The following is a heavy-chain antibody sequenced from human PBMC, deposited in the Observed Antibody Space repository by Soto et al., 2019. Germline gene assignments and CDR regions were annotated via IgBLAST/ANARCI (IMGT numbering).Heavy chain of an antibody. Sequence: SVKVSCKASGGTFSSYAISWVRQAPGQGLEWMGGLIPIFGTANYAQKFQGRVTITADESTSTAYMELSSLRSEDTAVYYCARAGGSYPTRIDYWGQGTLVTVSS. CDR1: GGTFSSYA. J-gene: IGHJ4*02. CDR3: ARAGGSYPTRIDY. V-gene: IGHV1-69*13. CDR2: LIPIFGTA. D-gene: IGHD1-26*01.